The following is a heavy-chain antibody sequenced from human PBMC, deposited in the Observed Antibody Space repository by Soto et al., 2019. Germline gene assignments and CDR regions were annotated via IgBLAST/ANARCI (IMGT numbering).Heavy chain of an antibody. Sequence: VGSLRLSCAASGFTFSSYAMHWGRQAPGKGLEWVAVISYDGSNKYYADSVKGRFTISRDNSKNTLYLQMNSLRAEDTAVYYCARDLYYYDSSGELYYYYYGMDVWGQGTTVTVS. CDR3: ARDLYYYDSSGELYYYYYGMDV. V-gene: IGHV3-30-3*01. CDR2: ISYDGSNK. J-gene: IGHJ6*02. CDR1: GFTFSSYA. D-gene: IGHD3-22*01.